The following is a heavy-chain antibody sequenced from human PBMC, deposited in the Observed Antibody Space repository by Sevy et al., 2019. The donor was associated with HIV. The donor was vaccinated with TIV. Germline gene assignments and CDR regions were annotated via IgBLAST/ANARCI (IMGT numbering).Heavy chain of an antibody. CDR1: GFTFSSYS. V-gene: IGHV3-21*01. D-gene: IGHD3-3*01. J-gene: IGHJ3*02. CDR3: ARGLWSGYYLYAFDI. CDR2: ISSSSSYI. Sequence: GGSLRLSCAASGFTFSSYSMNWVRQAPGKGLEWVSSISSSSSYIYYADSVKGRFTISRDNAKNSLYLQMNSLRAEDTAVYYCARGLWSGYYLYAFDIWGQGTMVTVSS.